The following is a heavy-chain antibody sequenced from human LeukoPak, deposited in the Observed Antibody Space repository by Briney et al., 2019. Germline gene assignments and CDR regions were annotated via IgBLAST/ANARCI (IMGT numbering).Heavy chain of an antibody. CDR1: GFTVSSNY. CDR2: IYSGGNT. J-gene: IGHJ3*02. CDR3: ARAGSNGLFAFDI. Sequence: GGSLRLSCAASGFTVSSNYMAWVRQAPGKGLEWVSVIYSGGNTYYADSVKGIFTSSRDNSKNTLYLRMNSLRAEDTALYYCARAGSNGLFAFDIWGQGAMVTRSS. D-gene: IGHD6-19*01. V-gene: IGHV3-66*01.